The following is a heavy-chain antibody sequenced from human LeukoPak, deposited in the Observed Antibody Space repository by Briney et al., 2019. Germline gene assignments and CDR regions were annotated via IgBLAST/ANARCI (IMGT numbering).Heavy chain of an antibody. Sequence: PGGSLRLSCAASGLTFSSYAMSWVRQAPGKGLEWVSAISGSGGSTYYADSVKGRFTISRDNSKNTLYLQMNSLRAEDTAVYYCAKGRGGKIAAAAPGSYWGQGTLVTVSS. J-gene: IGHJ4*02. CDR2: ISGSGGST. CDR1: GLTFSSYA. D-gene: IGHD6-13*01. CDR3: AKGRGGKIAAAAPGSY. V-gene: IGHV3-23*01.